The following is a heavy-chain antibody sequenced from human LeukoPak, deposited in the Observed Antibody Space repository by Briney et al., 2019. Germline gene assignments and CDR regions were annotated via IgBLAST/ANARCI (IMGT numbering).Heavy chain of an antibody. CDR2: IYHSGST. V-gene: IGHV4-38-2*01. CDR1: GYSISSGYY. J-gene: IGHJ4*02. CDR3: ARGRFLEWLGTYYFDY. Sequence: SETLSLTCAVSGYSISSGYYWGWIRQPPGKGLEWIGSIYHSGSTYYNPSLKSRVTISVDTSKNQFSLKLSSVTAADTAVYYCARGRFLEWLGTYYFDYWGQGTLVTVSS. D-gene: IGHD3-3*01.